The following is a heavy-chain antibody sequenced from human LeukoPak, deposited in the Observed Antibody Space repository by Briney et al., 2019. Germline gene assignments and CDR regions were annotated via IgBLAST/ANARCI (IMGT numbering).Heavy chain of an antibody. CDR1: GGSISSGDYY. D-gene: IGHD4-11*01. CDR2: IYYSGST. V-gene: IGHV4-30-4*01. J-gene: IGHJ4*02. Sequence: SGTLSLTCTVSGGSISSGDYYWSWIRQPPGKGLEWIGYIYYSGSTYYNPSLKSRVTISVDTSKNQFSLKLSSVTAADTAVYYCARVASDSRSSIFDYWGQGTLVTVSS. CDR3: ARVASDSRSSIFDY.